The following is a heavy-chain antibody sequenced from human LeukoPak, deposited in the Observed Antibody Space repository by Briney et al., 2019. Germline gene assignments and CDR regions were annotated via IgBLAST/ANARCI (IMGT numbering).Heavy chain of an antibody. CDR2: IYHSGST. CDR3: ARGLAAAGADWFDP. V-gene: IGHV4-4*02. CDR1: GGSISSGNW. D-gene: IGHD6-13*01. J-gene: IGHJ5*02. Sequence: PSEPLSLACVVSGGSISSGNWWSRVRQPPGKGLEWIGEIYHSGSTTYNPSLKSRVTISVDKSKNQFSLKVSFVTAADTAVYYCARGLAAAGADWFDPWGQGTLVTVSS.